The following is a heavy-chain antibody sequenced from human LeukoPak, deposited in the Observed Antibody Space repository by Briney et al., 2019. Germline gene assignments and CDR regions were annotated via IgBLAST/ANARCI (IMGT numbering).Heavy chain of an antibody. CDR1: GYTLTGYY. J-gene: IGHJ5*02. Sequence: GASVKVSCKASGYTLTGYYMHWVRQAPGQGLEWMGWINPNSGGTNYAQKFQGRVTMTRDTSINTAYMELSRLRSDDTAVHYCARGNGYNYRNWFDPWGQGTLVTVSS. D-gene: IGHD5-24*01. CDR2: INPNSGGT. CDR3: ARGNGYNYRNWFDP. V-gene: IGHV1-2*02.